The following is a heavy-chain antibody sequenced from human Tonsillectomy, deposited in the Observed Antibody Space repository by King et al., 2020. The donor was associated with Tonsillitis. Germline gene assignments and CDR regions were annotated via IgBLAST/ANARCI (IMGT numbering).Heavy chain of an antibody. V-gene: IGHV4-30-4*07. D-gene: IGHD2-15*01. J-gene: IGHJ3*02. Sequence: QLQESGPGLVKPSQTLSLTCAVSGGSISSGGYSWSWIRQPPGKGLEWIGYIYYSGGAYFNPSLKSRVSISVDTSKNQFSLRLSSVTAADTAFYYCAIDNPCSGDSCYPGSVAIDAFDIWGQGTMVTVSS. CDR2: IYYSGGA. CDR3: AIDNPCSGDSCYPGSVAIDAFDI. CDR1: GGSISSGGYS.